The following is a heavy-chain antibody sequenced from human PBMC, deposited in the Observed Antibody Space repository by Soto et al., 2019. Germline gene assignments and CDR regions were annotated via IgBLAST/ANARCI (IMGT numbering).Heavy chain of an antibody. CDR2: MNPNSGYT. CDR1: GYTFTSYD. J-gene: IGHJ3*01. CDR3: AQAEGGGSITPV. D-gene: IGHD3-10*01. Sequence: ASVKVSCKASGYTFTSYDINWVRQATGQGLEWMGWMNPNSGYTGYAQKFQGRVTMTRDTSISTAYMELSSLRSEDTAMYYCAQAEGGGSITPVWGQGTMVTVSS. V-gene: IGHV1-8*01.